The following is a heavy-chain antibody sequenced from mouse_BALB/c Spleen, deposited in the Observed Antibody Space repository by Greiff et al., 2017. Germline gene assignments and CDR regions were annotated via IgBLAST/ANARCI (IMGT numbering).Heavy chain of an antibody. CDR3: ARWYYGSSLAY. D-gene: IGHD1-1*01. J-gene: IGHJ3*01. CDR1: GYTFTDYY. V-gene: IGHV1-84*02. CDR2: IYPGSGNT. Sequence: QVQLKQSGPELVKPGASVKISCKASGYTFTDYYINWVKQKPGQGLEWIGWIYPGSGNTKYNEKFKGKTTLTVDTSSSTAYMQLSSLTSEDTAVYFCARWYYGSSLAYWGQGTLVTVSA.